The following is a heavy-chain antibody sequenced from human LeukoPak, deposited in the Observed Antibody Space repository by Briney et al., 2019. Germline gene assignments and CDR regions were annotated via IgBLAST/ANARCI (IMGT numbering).Heavy chain of an antibody. J-gene: IGHJ4*02. CDR1: GFTFSSYA. CDR3: ATVRGYYDSSGPYYFNY. Sequence: GGSLRLSCAASGFTFSSYAMSWIRQAPGKGLEWVSFISATGSSTYYADSVKGRFTISRDNSKNSLYLRMNSLRAEDTAVYYCATVRGYYDSSGPYYFNYWGRGTLVTVSS. D-gene: IGHD3-22*01. V-gene: IGHV3-11*04. CDR2: ISATGSST.